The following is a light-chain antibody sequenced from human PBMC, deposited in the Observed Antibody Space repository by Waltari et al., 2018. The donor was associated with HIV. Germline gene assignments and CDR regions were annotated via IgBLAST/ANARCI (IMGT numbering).Light chain of an antibody. CDR2: DDD. V-gene: IGLV1-51*01. CDR1: GSNFRTAT. Sequence: QSVLTQPPSVSAAPGHTVTISCPGSGSNFRTATVSWYRQFPGSAPQLLIYDDDRRPSGISDRFSGSKSGTSATLGIAGLHAGDEADYYCETWDSSLSIMIFGGGTKVTVL. CDR3: ETWDSSLSIMI. J-gene: IGLJ2*01.